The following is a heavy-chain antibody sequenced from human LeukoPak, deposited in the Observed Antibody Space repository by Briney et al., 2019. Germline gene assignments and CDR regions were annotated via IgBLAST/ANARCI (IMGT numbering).Heavy chain of an antibody. Sequence: ASVKVSCKASGYTFTSYGISWVRQAPGQGLEWMGWISAYNGNTNYAQKLQGRVTMTTDTSTSTAYMELRSLRSDDTTVYYCARPKTHYDILTGYLNDAFDIWGQGTMVTVSS. CDR3: ARPKTHYDILTGYLNDAFDI. V-gene: IGHV1-18*01. CDR1: GYTFTSYG. D-gene: IGHD3-9*01. CDR2: ISAYNGNT. J-gene: IGHJ3*02.